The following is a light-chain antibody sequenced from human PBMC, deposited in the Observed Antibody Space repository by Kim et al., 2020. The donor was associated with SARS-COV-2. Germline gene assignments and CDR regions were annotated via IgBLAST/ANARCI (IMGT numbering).Light chain of an antibody. J-gene: IGKJ4*01. Sequence: EIVLTQSPATLSLSPGDRATLSCRASQSVGSYLVWYQQKPGQAPSLLIYDVSSRATGIPARFSGSGSGTDFTLTISTLEPEDFAVYYCQQCGSSPLTFGGGTKVDIK. V-gene: IGKV3-11*01. CDR3: QQCGSSPLT. CDR1: QSVGSY. CDR2: DVS.